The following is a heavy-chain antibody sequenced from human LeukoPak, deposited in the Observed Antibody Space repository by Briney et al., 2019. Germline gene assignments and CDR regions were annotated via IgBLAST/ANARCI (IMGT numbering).Heavy chain of an antibody. D-gene: IGHD3-22*01. J-gene: IGHJ4*02. CDR3: ARDKYGYYDSSGQYYFDY. CDR2: ISSSSSYI. CDR1: GFTFSSYS. Sequence: GGSLRLSCAASGFTFSSYSMNWVRQAPGKGLEWVSSISSSSSYIYYADSVKGRFTISRDNAKNSLYLQMNSLRAEDTAVYYCARDKYGYYDSSGQYYFDYWGQGILVTVSS. V-gene: IGHV3-21*01.